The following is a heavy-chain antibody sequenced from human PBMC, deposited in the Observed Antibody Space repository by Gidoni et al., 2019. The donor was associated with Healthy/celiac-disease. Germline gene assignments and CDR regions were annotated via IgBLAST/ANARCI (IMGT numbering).Heavy chain of an antibody. CDR1: GGSISSYY. V-gene: IGHV4-59*01. Sequence: QVQLQESGPGLVKPSETLSLTCTVSGGSISSYYWSWIRQPPGKGLEWIGYIYYSGSTNYNPSLKSRVTISVDTSKNQFSLKLSSVTAADTAVYYCAKTSYGGNFDYWGQGTLVTVSS. CDR2: IYYSGST. CDR3: AKTSYGGNFDY. J-gene: IGHJ4*02. D-gene: IGHD3-16*01.